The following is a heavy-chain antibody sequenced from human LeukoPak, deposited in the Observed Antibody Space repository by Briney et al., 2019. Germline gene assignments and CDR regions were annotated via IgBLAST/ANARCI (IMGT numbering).Heavy chain of an antibody. CDR2: ISAYNGNT. D-gene: IGHD6-13*01. V-gene: IGHV1-18*01. J-gene: IGHJ6*04. CDR3: ARLVAAAPPEDV. CDR1: GYTFTSYG. Sequence: ASVKVSCKASGYTFTSYGISWVRQAPGQGLEWVGWISAYNGNTNYAQKLQGRVTMTTDTSTSTAYMELRSLRSDDTAVYYCARLVAAAPPEDVWGKGTTVTVSS.